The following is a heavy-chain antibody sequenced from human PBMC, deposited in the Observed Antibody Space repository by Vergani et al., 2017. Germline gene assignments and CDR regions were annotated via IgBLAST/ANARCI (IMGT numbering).Heavy chain of an antibody. CDR3: ARVVPEVVTRGGFDY. CDR2: IIPTFAAA. D-gene: IGHD5-24*01. V-gene: IGHV1-69*01. CDR1: GDTFSNCG. Sequence: QVQLVQSGAEVKKSGSSVTVSCKVSGDTFSNCGIDWVRQAPGQGLEWMGRIIPTFAAATCAWSFQGRVTNIADESTRTAYMEVSGLRSDDTAVYYCARVVPEVVTRGGFDYWGQGTLVTVSS. J-gene: IGHJ4*02.